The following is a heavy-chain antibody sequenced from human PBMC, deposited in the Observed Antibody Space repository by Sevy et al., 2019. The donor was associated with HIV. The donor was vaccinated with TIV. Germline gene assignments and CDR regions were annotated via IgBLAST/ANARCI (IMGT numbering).Heavy chain of an antibody. V-gene: IGHV3-21*01. J-gene: IGHJ6*02. CDR1: GFTFRSYS. CDR2: ITSSSSFI. CDR3: ARPTSGLSEYEPLDNARFYGMDV. D-gene: IGHD1-20*01. Sequence: GESLKISCAASGFTFRSYSMNWVRQAPGRGLEWVSSITSSSSFIFYADSVKARFTISRDNAKNSLFLQMNSLRAEDTAVYYCARPTSGLSEYEPLDNARFYGMDVWGQGTTVTVCS.